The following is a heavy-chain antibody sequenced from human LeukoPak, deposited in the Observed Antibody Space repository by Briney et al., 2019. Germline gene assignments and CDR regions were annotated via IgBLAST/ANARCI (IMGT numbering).Heavy chain of an antibody. CDR3: ARHPGKVTNDWYFDL. CDR1: GYTFTGYY. J-gene: IGHJ2*01. V-gene: IGHV1-2*02. D-gene: IGHD4-23*01. CDR2: INPNSGGT. Sequence: ASVKVSCKASGYTFTGYYMHWVRQAPAQGLEWMGGINPNSGGTNYAQKFQGRVTMTRDTSITTAYMELSRLSSDDTAVYYCARHPGKVTNDWYFDLWGRGTLVTVSS.